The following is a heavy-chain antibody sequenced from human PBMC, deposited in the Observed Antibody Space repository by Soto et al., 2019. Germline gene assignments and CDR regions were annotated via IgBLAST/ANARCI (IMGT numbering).Heavy chain of an antibody. CDR2: IYYNGST. D-gene: IGHD4-4*01. J-gene: IGHJ4*02. Sequence: QVQLQESGPGLVKPSQTLSLTCTVSGTSISSGDYYWSWVRQPPGKGLEWIGYIYYNGSTYYNPSLKSRVIMSVDTSKNQLSLKLTSVTAADTAVYYCATVDPWPYRQMDFWGQATLVTVSS. V-gene: IGHV4-30-4*01. CDR1: GTSISSGDYY. CDR3: ATVDPWPYRQMDF.